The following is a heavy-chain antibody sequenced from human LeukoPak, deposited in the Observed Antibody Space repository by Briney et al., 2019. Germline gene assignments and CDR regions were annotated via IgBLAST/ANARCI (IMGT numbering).Heavy chain of an antibody. J-gene: IGHJ4*02. CDR3: ARELWFGELTLDY. D-gene: IGHD3-10*01. V-gene: IGHV1-2*06. Sequence: ASVKVFCKASGYTFTGYYMHWVRQAPGQGLEWMGRINPNSGGTNYAQKFQGRVTMTRDTSISTAYMELSRLRSDDTAVYYCARELWFGELTLDYWGQGTLVTVSS. CDR2: INPNSGGT. CDR1: GYTFTGYY.